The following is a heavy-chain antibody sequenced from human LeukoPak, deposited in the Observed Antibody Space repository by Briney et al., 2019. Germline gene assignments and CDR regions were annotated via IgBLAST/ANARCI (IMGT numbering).Heavy chain of an antibody. CDR1: GFTFSSYA. CDR3: ATTDSSGDPVKAEYFQH. Sequence: GSLRLSCAGSGFTFSSYAMSWVRQAPGKGLEWVSAISGSGGSTYYADSVKGRFTISRDNSKNTLYLQMNSLRAEDTAVYYCATTDSSGDPVKAEYFQHWGQGTLVTVSS. CDR2: ISGSGGST. V-gene: IGHV3-23*01. D-gene: IGHD3-22*01. J-gene: IGHJ1*01.